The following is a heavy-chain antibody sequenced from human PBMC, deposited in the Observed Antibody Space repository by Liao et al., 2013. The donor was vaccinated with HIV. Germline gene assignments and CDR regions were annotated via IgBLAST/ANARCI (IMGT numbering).Heavy chain of an antibody. J-gene: IGHJ5*02. CDR1: GGSISSYY. V-gene: IGHV4-4*07. CDR3: ARGNTIFGVAPNWFDP. CDR2: IYTSGST. D-gene: IGHD3-3*01. Sequence: QVQLQESGPGLVKPSETLSLTCTVSGGSISSYYWSWIRQPAGKGLEWIGRIYTSGSTNYNPSLKSRVTISVDTSKNQFSLKLSSVTAADTAVYYCARGNTIFGVAPNWFDPWGQGTLVTVSS.